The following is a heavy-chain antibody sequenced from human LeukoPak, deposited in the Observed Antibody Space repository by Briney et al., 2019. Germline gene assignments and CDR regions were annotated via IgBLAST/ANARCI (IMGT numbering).Heavy chain of an antibody. CDR3: AKGDPIAAAGTDY. D-gene: IGHD6-13*01. CDR2: ISGSGGST. V-gene: IGHV3-23*01. J-gene: IGHJ4*02. CDR1: GFTFSSYA. Sequence: PGGSLRLSCAASGFTFSSYAMSWVRQAPGKGVEWVSAISGSGGSTYYADSVKGWFTISRDISKNTLYLQMNSLRAEDTAVYYCAKGDPIAAAGTDYWGQGTLVTVSS.